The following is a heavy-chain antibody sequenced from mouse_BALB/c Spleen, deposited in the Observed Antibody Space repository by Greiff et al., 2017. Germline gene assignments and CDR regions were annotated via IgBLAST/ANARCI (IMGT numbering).Heavy chain of an antibody. J-gene: IGHJ4*01. V-gene: IGHV1S29*02. CDR3: ARLLQGYAMDY. CDR1: GYTFTDYN. D-gene: IGHD2-14*01. Sequence: EVMLVESGPELVKPGASVKISCKASGYTFTDYNMHWVKQSHGKSLEWIGYIYPYNGGTGYNQKFKSKATLTVDNSSSTAYMELRSLTSEDSAVYYCARLLQGYAMDYWGQGTSVTVSS. CDR2: IYPYNGGT.